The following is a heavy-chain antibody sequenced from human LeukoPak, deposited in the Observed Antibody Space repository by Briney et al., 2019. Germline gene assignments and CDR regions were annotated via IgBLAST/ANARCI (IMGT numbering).Heavy chain of an antibody. CDR3: ARNDYYYHILTGYYGGTTFDY. CDR1: GGSISSSSYY. CDR2: IYYSGST. J-gene: IGHJ4*02. Sequence: SETLSLTCTVSGGSISSSSYYWGWIRPPPGKGLEWIVSIYYSGSTYYNPSLKSRVTISVDTSKNQFSLKLSSVTAADTAVYYCARNDYYYHILTGYYGGTTFDYWGQGTLVTVSS. D-gene: IGHD3-9*01. V-gene: IGHV4-39*01.